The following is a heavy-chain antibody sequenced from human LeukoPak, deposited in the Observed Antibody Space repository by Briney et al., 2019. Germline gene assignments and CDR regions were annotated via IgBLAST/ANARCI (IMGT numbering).Heavy chain of an antibody. CDR2: IYYSGST. CDR3: AREGATGDNDAFDI. Sequence: SETLSLTCTVSGGSISTYYWSWIRQPPGKGLEWIAYIYYSGSTNYNPSLESRVSISLDTSKNQFSLKLSSVTAADTGVHYCAREGATGDNDAFDIWGQGAMVIVSA. V-gene: IGHV4-59*01. J-gene: IGHJ3*02. CDR1: GGSISTYY. D-gene: IGHD7-27*01.